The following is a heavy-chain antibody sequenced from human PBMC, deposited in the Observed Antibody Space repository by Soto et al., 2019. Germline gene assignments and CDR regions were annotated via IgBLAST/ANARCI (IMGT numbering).Heavy chain of an antibody. V-gene: IGHV3-33*01. CDR2: IWSDGSNT. J-gene: IGHJ6*02. D-gene: IGHD3-10*02. CDR1: GFTFSDYG. Sequence: QVQLVESGGGVVQPGRSLRLACAASGFTFSDYGMHWVRQAPGKGLEWVAVIWSDGSNTKYADSVKGRFTVSRDKSNNTLYLQMRRLRADDTAVYSCARETVAAFVFIYSYYGMDVWGQGTTVIVSS. CDR3: ARETVAAFVFIYSYYGMDV.